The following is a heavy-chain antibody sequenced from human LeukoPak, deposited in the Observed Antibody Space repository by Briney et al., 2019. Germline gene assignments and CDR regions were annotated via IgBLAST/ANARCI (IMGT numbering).Heavy chain of an antibody. CDR1: GGSFSGYY. D-gene: IGHD4-17*01. V-gene: IGHV4-34*01. CDR2: INHSGST. J-gene: IGHJ4*02. CDR3: ARDYGESSGY. Sequence: ASETLSLTCAVYGGSFSGYYWSWIRQPPGKGLEWIGEINHSGSTNYNPSLKSRVTISVDTSKNQFSLKLSSVTAADTAVYYCARDYGESSGYWGQGTLVTVSS.